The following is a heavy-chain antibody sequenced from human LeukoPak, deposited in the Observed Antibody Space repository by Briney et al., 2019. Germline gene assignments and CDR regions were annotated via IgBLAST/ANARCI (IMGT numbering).Heavy chain of an antibody. CDR3: ARVAHDLYPYYFDY. D-gene: IGHD5/OR15-5a*01. Sequence: KTSETLSLTCTVSGGSISNSNWWSWVRQPPGKGLEWIGEVSQSGSTNYNPSLKSRVTISVDTSKNQFSLKLSSVAAADTAVYYCARVAHDLYPYYFDYWGQGTLVTVSS. CDR2: VSQSGST. CDR1: GGSISNSNW. J-gene: IGHJ4*02. V-gene: IGHV4-4*02.